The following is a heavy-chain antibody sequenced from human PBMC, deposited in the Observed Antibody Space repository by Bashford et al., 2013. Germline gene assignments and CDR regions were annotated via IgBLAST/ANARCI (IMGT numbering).Heavy chain of an antibody. Sequence: VASVKVSCKASGYTFTSYGISWVRQAPGQGLEWMGWISAYSGNTGYAQKFQGRVTMTRNTSISTAYMELSSLRSEDTAVYYCARGRTYRDGYNFGYWGQGTLVTVSS. CDR3: ARGRTYRDGYNFGY. CDR1: GYTFTSYG. D-gene: IGHD5-24*01. J-gene: IGHJ4*02. V-gene: IGHV1-8*02. CDR2: ISAYSGNT.